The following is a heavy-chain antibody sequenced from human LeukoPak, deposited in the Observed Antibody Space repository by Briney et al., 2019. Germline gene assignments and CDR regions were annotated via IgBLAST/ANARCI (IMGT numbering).Heavy chain of an antibody. D-gene: IGHD3-22*01. CDR1: GFTFSRYW. V-gene: IGHV3-7*03. J-gene: IGHJ4*02. CDR3: AKDRGAYDAFDH. CDR2: MNEDGSKK. Sequence: SGGSLRLSCATSGFTFSRYWMSWVRQAPGKGLEWVANMNEDGSKKFYGDSVKDRFTISRDNSKNTLSLQMNSLRAEDTAVYYCAKDRGAYDAFDHWGQGTLVTVSS.